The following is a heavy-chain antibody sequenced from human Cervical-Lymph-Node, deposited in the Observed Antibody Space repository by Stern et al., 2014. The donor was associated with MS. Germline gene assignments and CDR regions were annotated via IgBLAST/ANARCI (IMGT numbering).Heavy chain of an antibody. J-gene: IGHJ5*02. D-gene: IGHD1-14*01. CDR3: ALSSETSDRGYSLGYDL. Sequence: MQLVESGAEVTKPGSSVKVSCKASGGTFSKFPSSWVRQAPGQGLEWMGVIFPVYGTPTYAQEFRGRVTITADVSTSTVYMELSSLRSDDTAVYYCALSSETSDRGYSLGYDLWGQGTLVTVSS. CDR1: GGTFSKFP. V-gene: IGHV1-69*01. CDR2: IFPVYGTP.